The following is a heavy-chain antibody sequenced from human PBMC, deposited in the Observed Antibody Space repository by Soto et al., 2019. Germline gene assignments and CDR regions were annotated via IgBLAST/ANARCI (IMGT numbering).Heavy chain of an antibody. V-gene: IGHV5-10-1*01. CDR1: GYSFTSYW. CDR3: AIGPSVTMVRGVIPYYYYGMDV. CDR2: IDPSDSYT. D-gene: IGHD3-10*01. J-gene: IGHJ6*02. Sequence: LKISCKGCGYSFTSYWISWVRQMPGKGLEWMGRIDPSDSYTNYSPSFQGHVTISADKSISTAYLQWSSLKASDTAMYYCAIGPSVTMVRGVIPYYYYGMDVWGQGTTVTVSS.